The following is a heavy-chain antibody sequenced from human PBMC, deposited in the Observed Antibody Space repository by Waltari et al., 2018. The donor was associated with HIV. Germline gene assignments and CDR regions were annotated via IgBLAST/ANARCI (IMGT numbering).Heavy chain of an antibody. D-gene: IGHD2-15*01. Sequence: VQLVQSGAELKTPGASVEFSCRASGYPLTAYYIHWVRQAPGQVLQLMGVNNPIGGATDIPRTLRGRITMTRDTSSGAVFTELRGLKFNDTALYYCARGESVAVSNIPPGYRFDFWGQGTLITVSS. CDR3: ARGESVAVSNIPPGYRFDF. J-gene: IGHJ4*02. CDR2: NNPIGGAT. CDR1: GYPLTAYY. V-gene: IGHV1-2*02.